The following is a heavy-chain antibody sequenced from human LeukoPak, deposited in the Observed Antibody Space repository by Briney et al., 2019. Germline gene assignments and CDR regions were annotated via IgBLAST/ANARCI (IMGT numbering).Heavy chain of an antibody. Sequence: PGGSLRLSCEASGFTFSSYSMNWVRQAPGKGLEWVSSISSSSSYIYYADSVKGRFTISRDNAKNSLYLQMNSLRAEDTAVYYCARDQLLWFGDGYYYGMDVWGQGTTVTVSS. CDR2: ISSSSSYI. CDR1: GFTFSSYS. V-gene: IGHV3-21*01. D-gene: IGHD3-10*01. CDR3: ARDQLLWFGDGYYYGMDV. J-gene: IGHJ6*02.